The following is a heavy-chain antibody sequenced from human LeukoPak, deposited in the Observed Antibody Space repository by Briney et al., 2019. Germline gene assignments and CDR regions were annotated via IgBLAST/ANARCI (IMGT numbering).Heavy chain of an antibody. D-gene: IGHD3-10*01. CDR1: GFTFSNYD. J-gene: IGHJ4*02. Sequence: GGSLRLSCAASGFTFSNYDMTWVRQAPGKGLEWVSTISGSGGSTYYADSVKGRFTISRDNSKNTLYLQMNSLRAEDTAVYYCAKDPYYYGSGSYYPHGYWGQGTLVTVSS. CDR2: ISGSGGST. V-gene: IGHV3-23*01. CDR3: AKDPYYYGSGSYYPHGY.